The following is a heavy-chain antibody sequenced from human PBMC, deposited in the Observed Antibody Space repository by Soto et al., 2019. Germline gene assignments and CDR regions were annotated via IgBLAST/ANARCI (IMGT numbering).Heavy chain of an antibody. CDR3: ARDYYYDSRGYPGAYYYGMDV. D-gene: IGHD3-22*01. CDR2: IYYSGRT. CDR1: GGSFSSYY. Sequence: PSETLYLTCTVPGGSFSSYYWSWIRQPPGKGLEWIGHIYYSGRTNYNPSLKSRVTISGDTSKNQLSLKLSSVTAADTAVYYCARDYYYDSRGYPGAYYYGMDVWGQGTTVTVSS. J-gene: IGHJ6*02. V-gene: IGHV4-59*01.